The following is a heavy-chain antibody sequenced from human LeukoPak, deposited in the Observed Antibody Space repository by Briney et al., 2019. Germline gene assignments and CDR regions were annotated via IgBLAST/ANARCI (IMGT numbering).Heavy chain of an antibody. J-gene: IGHJ1*01. CDR2: IYYSGST. D-gene: IGHD2-2*01. V-gene: IGHV4-39*01. Sequence: KSSETLSLTCTVSGGSITSSSYYWGWIRQPPGKGLEWIGSIYYSGSTYYNLSLKSRVTISVDTSKNQFSLKLSSVTAADTAVYYCARVVPAAIGYYQHWGQGTLVTVSS. CDR1: GGSITSSSYY. CDR3: ARVVPAAIGYYQH.